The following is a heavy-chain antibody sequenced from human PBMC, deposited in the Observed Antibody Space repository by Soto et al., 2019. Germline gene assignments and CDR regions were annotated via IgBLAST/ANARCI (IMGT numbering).Heavy chain of an antibody. D-gene: IGHD3-22*01. V-gene: IGHV4-30-2*01. Sequence: QLQLQESGSGLVKPSQTLSLTCAVSGGSISSGGYSWSWIRQPPGKGLEWIGYIYHSGSTYYNPSLKNRVTISVDRSKNQFSLKLSSVTAADTAVYYCASSYYDSSGSALRDWGQGTLVTVSS. CDR2: IYHSGST. J-gene: IGHJ1*01. CDR3: ASSYYDSSGSALRD. CDR1: GGSISSGGYS.